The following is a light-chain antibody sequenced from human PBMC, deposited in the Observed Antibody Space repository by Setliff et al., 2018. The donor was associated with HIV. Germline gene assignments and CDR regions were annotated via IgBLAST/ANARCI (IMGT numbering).Light chain of an antibody. CDR3: QSYDSSLTGSYV. J-gene: IGLJ1*01. V-gene: IGLV1-40*01. CDR2: GNS. Sequence: QSVMTQPPSVSGAPGQRVTISFTGNSSNIGAGFDVHWYQQLPGTAPKLLIYGNSNRPSGVPDRCSGSKSGTSASLAITGIQAEDEAGYYCQSYDSSLTGSYVVGTGTKVTVL. CDR1: SSNIGAGFD.